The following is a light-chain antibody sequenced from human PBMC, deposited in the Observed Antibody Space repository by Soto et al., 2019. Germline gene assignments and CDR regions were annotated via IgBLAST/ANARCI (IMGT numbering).Light chain of an antibody. CDR2: AAS. CDR1: QGISNY. V-gene: IGKV1-27*01. Sequence: DIQMTQSPSSLSASVGDRVTITCRASQGISNYLAWYQQIPGKVPKLLISAASTLQSGVPSRISGSGSGTDFPLTISRLQPEDVATYYCQKYTNVPAFGGGTKVEIK. J-gene: IGKJ4*01. CDR3: QKYTNVPA.